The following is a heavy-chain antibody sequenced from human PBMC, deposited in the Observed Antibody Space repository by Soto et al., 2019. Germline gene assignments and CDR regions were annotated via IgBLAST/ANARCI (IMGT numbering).Heavy chain of an antibody. D-gene: IGHD1-1*01. CDR2: ISDSGSST. J-gene: IGHJ4*02. CDR3: AKVSTGTTFDY. V-gene: IGHV3-23*01. CDR1: GFTFSSYA. Sequence: GGSLRLSCAASGFTFSSYAMSWVRQAPGKGLEWVSAISDSGSSTYYADSGKGRFTISRDNSKNTLYLQMNSLRAEAASVYYCAKVSTGTTFDYWGQGTLVTVSS.